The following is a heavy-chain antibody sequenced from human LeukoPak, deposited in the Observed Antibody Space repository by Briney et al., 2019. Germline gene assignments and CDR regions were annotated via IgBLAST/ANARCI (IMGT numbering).Heavy chain of an antibody. V-gene: IGHV3-7*01. D-gene: IGHD2-2*01. CDR2: IKQDGSEK. CDR3: ARDQYQLLPDY. J-gene: IGHJ4*02. CDR1: GFTFSSYW. Sequence: GGSLRLSCAASGFTFSSYWRSWVRQAPGKGLEWVANIKQDGSEKYYVDSVKGRFTISRDNAKNSLYLQMNSLRAEDTAVYYCARDQYQLLPDYWGQGTLVTVSS.